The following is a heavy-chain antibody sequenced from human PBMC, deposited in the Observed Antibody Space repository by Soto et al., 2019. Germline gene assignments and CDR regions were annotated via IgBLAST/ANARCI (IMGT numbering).Heavy chain of an antibody. CDR1: GFVFNMYG. CDR2: IWHDGSGT. J-gene: IGHJ2*01. Sequence: QVKLVESGGGVVQPGRSLRLSCAASGFVFNMYGMHWVRQAPGKGLEWVGVIWHDGSGTYYVDALKGRFTISRDNSKNTLFLQMDSLTVEDTAVYYCVRDPVALRNRVRVGYFNLWGRGTQVTVSS. CDR3: VRDPVALRNRVRVGYFNL. V-gene: IGHV3-33*01. D-gene: IGHD1-26*01.